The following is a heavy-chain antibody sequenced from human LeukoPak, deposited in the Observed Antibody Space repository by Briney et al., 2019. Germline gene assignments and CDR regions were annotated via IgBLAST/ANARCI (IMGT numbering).Heavy chain of an antibody. CDR3: ARQVFNWDFDY. J-gene: IGHJ4*02. D-gene: IGHD7-27*01. V-gene: IGHV4-59*08. Sequence: SETLSLTCTVSGGSISTYSWTWIRQPPGKGLEWIGNIYYSGSTNYNPSLKSRVTISEDTSKNQFSLKLSSVTAADTAVYYCARQVFNWDFDYWGQGTLVTVSS. CDR1: GGSISTYS. CDR2: IYYSGST.